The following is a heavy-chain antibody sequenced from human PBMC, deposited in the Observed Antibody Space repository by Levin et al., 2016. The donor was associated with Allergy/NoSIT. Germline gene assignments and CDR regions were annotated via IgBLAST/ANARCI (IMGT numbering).Heavy chain of an antibody. CDR3: AKDMFRGLYYYGMDV. D-gene: IGHD3-16*01. J-gene: IGHJ6*02. V-gene: IGHV3-9*01. CDR1: GFTFDDYA. Sequence: SLKISCAASGFTFDDYAMHWVRQAPGKGLEWVSGISWNSGSIGYADSVKGRFTISRDNAKNSLYLQMNSLRAEDTALYYCAKDMFRGLYYYGMDVWGQGTTVTVSS. CDR2: ISWNSGSI.